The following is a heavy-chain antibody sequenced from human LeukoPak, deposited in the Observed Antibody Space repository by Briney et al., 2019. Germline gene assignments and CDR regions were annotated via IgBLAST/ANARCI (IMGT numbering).Heavy chain of an antibody. D-gene: IGHD3-16*01. CDR3: ARGLRVLAFGGVSRRGFDY. V-gene: IGHV3-21*01. Sequence: GGSLRLSCAASGFTFSSYWMSWVCQAPGKGLEWVSSITSSSSYIYYADSVTGRFTISRDNAKNSLYLQMNSLRAEDTAVYYCARGLRVLAFGGVSRRGFDYWGQGTLVTVSS. CDR1: GFTFSSYW. CDR2: ITSSSSYI. J-gene: IGHJ4*02.